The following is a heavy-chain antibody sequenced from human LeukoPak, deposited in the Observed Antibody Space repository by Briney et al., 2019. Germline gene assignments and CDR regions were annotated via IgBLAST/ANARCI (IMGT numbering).Heavy chain of an antibody. Sequence: ASVKVSCKASGYTFTGYYMHWVRQAPGQGLEWMGWINPNSGGTNYAQKFQGRVTMTRDTSISTAYMELSRLRSDDTAVYYCARGQRRKLNSNYLPYYYMDVWGKGTTVTVSS. CDR1: GYTFTGYY. CDR3: ARGQRRKLNSNYLPYYYMDV. V-gene: IGHV1-2*02. D-gene: IGHD4-11*01. J-gene: IGHJ6*03. CDR2: INPNSGGT.